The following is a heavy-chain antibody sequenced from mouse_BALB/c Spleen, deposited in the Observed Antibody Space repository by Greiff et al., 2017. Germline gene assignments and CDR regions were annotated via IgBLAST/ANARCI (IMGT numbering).Heavy chain of an antibody. Sequence: VQLKESGAELVKPGASVKLSCTASGFNIKDTYMHWVKQRPEQGLEWIGYINPYNDGTKYNEKFKGKATLTSDKSSSTAYMELSSLTSEDSAVYYCARGGYGYDYAMDYWGQGTSVTVSS. CDR1: GFNIKDTY. D-gene: IGHD1-2*01. CDR3: ARGGYGYDYAMDY. J-gene: IGHJ4*01. V-gene: IGHV1-14*01. CDR2: INPYNDGT.